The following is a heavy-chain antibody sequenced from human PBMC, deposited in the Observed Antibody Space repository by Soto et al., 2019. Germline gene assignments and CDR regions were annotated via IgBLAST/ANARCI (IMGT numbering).Heavy chain of an antibody. CDR2: FDPEDGET. Sequence: ASVKVSCKVSGYTLTELSMHWVRQAPGKGLEWMGGFDPEDGETIYAQKFQGRVTMTEDTSTDTAYMELSSLRSEDTAVYYCATNLVPAAIPGDWFDPWGQGXLVTVSS. D-gene: IGHD2-2*02. V-gene: IGHV1-24*01. CDR3: ATNLVPAAIPGDWFDP. J-gene: IGHJ5*02. CDR1: GYTLTELS.